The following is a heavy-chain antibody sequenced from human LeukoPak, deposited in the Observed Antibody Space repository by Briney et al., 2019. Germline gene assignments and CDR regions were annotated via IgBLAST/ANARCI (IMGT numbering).Heavy chain of an antibody. CDR2: ISHDGSNK. V-gene: IGHV3-30*18. Sequence: GGSLRLSCAAPGFTFSSYGMHWVRQAPGKGLEWVAVISHDGSNKYYADSVKGRFTISRDNSKNTLYLQMNSLRAEDTAVYYCAKTGRAEVVPAALDYWGQGTLVTVSS. CDR3: AKTGRAEVVPAALDY. J-gene: IGHJ4*02. CDR1: GFTFSSYG. D-gene: IGHD2-2*01.